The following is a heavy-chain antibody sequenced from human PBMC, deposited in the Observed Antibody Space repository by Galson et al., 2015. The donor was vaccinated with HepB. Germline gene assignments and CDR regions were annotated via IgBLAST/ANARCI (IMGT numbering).Heavy chain of an antibody. Sequence: SVKVSCKASGGTFSCYAISWVRQAPGQGLEWMGGIIPIFGTANYAQKFQGRVTITADESTSTAYMELSSLRSEDTAVYYCARAGVSSGWYGFWGSHDYWGQGTLVTVSS. CDR2: IIPIFGTA. D-gene: IGHD6-19*01. J-gene: IGHJ4*02. CDR1: GGTFSCYA. CDR3: ARAGVSSGWYGFWGSHDY. V-gene: IGHV1-69*13.